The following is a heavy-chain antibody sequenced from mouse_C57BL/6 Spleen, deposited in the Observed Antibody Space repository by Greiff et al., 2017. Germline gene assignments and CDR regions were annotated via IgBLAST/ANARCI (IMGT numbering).Heavy chain of an antibody. CDR2: INPNNGGT. V-gene: IGHV1-26*01. CDR1: GYTFTDYY. Sequence: EVQLQQSGPELVKPGASVKISCKASGYTFTDYYMNWVKQSHGKSLEWIGDINPNNGGTSYNQKFKGKATLTVDKSSSTAYMELRSLTSEDSAVYYCARSRDYYGSSYDYYAMDYWGQGTSVTVSS. D-gene: IGHD1-1*01. J-gene: IGHJ4*01. CDR3: ARSRDYYGSSYDYYAMDY.